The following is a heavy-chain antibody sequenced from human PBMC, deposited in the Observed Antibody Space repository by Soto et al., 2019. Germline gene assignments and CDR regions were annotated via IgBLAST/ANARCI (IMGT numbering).Heavy chain of an antibody. CDR3: AKEFSVAAGYFDY. Sequence: PGGSLRLSCAASGFTFDDYAMHWVRQAPGKGLEWVSGISWNSGSIGYADSVKGRFTISRDNAKNSLYLQMNSLRAEDTALYYCAKEFSVAAGYFDYWGLGTLVTVSS. CDR1: GFTFDDYA. V-gene: IGHV3-9*01. D-gene: IGHD6-13*01. CDR2: ISWNSGSI. J-gene: IGHJ4*01.